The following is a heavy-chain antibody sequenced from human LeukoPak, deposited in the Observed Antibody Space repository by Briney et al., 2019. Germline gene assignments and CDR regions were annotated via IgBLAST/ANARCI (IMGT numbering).Heavy chain of an antibody. V-gene: IGHV3-7*01. Sequence: GGSLRVSCAASRFTFSNSWMSWVRQALGKGLEWVASIKPDGSEKYYVDSVKGRFAISRDNAKNSLYLQMNSLIADDTAIYYCARVGSTSRAPNSWGQGTLVTVSS. D-gene: IGHD2-2*01. J-gene: IGHJ4*02. CDR3: ARVGSTSRAPNS. CDR2: IKPDGSEK. CDR1: RFTFSNSW.